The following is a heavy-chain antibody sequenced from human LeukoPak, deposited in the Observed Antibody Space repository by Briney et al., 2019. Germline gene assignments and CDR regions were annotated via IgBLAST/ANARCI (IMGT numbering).Heavy chain of an antibody. CDR2: IYYSGST. CDR3: ASLAGFWVFDI. J-gene: IGHJ3*02. D-gene: IGHD3-16*01. V-gene: IGHV4-59*01. Sequence: SETLSLTCTVSGGSINSYYWSWIRQPPGKGLEWIGYIYYSGSTNYNPSLKSRVTISVDTSKNQFSLKLSSVTAADTAVYYCASLAGFWVFDIWGQGTMDTVSS. CDR1: GGSINSYY.